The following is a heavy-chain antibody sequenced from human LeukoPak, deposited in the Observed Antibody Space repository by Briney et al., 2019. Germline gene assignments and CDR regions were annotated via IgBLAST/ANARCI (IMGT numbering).Heavy chain of an antibody. D-gene: IGHD3-22*01. CDR1: GGSISSYY. Sequence: SETLSLTCTVSGGSISSYYWSWIRQPAGKGLEWIGRIYTSGSTNYNPSLKSRVTISVDTSKNQFSLKLSSVTAADTAVYYCARGLGGYYDSSAHFDYWGQGTLVTVSS. CDR2: IYTSGST. J-gene: IGHJ4*02. CDR3: ARGLGGYYDSSAHFDY. V-gene: IGHV4-4*07.